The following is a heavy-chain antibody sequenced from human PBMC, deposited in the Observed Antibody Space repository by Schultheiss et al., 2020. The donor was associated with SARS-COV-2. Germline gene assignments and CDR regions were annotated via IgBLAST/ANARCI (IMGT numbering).Heavy chain of an antibody. V-gene: IGHV3-30*14. CDR1: GFTVSSNY. J-gene: IGHJ4*02. CDR3: ARDGNPSSFDY. Sequence: GGSLRLSCAASGFTVSSNYMSWVRQAPGKGLEWVAVISYDGSNKYYADSVKGRFTISRDNSKNTLYLQMNSLRAEDTAVYYCARDGNPSSFDYWGQGTLVTVSS. D-gene: IGHD4-23*01. CDR2: ISYDGSNK.